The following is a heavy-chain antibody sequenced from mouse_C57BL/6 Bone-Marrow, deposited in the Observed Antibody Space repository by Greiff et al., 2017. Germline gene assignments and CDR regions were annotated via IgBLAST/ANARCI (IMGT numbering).Heavy chain of an antibody. Sequence: EVMLVESGGGLVKPGGSLKLSCAASGFTFSDYGMHWVRQAPEKGLEWVAYISSGSSTIYYADTVKGRFTISRDNAKNTLFLHMTNLRSADTAMYYCARYDWYYAMDYWGQGNSVTVSS. CDR1: GFTFSDYG. CDR2: ISSGSSTI. D-gene: IGHD2-12*01. V-gene: IGHV5-17*01. CDR3: ARYDWYYAMDY. J-gene: IGHJ4*01.